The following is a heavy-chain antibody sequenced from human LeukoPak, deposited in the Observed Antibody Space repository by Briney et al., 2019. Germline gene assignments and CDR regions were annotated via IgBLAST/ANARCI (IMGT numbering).Heavy chain of an antibody. CDR1: GFTISSYA. J-gene: IGHJ4*02. CDR2: ITGSGDSA. CDR3: AKGTTDYDASDPFDF. D-gene: IGHD3-16*01. Sequence: GGSLRLSCAASGFTISSYAMSWVRQAPGKGLEWVWAITGSGDSAYYSDSVKGRFTISRDQSKSTVYLQMTSLRAEVTAVFYCAKGTTDYDASDPFDFWGQGTLVTVSS. V-gene: IGHV3-23*01.